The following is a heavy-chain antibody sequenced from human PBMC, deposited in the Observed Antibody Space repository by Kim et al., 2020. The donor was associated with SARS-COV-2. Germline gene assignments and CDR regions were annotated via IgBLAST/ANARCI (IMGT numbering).Heavy chain of an antibody. Sequence: ASVKVSCKASGYTFTSYGISWVRQAPGQGLEWMGWISAYNGNTNYAQKLQGRVTMTTDTSTSTAYMELRSLRSDDTAVYYCARLRPRSVLWFGELLAPNDYYYGMDVWGQGTTVTVSS. CDR2: ISAYNGNT. CDR3: ARLRPRSVLWFGELLAPNDYYYGMDV. V-gene: IGHV1-18*01. CDR1: GYTFTSYG. J-gene: IGHJ6*02. D-gene: IGHD3-10*01.